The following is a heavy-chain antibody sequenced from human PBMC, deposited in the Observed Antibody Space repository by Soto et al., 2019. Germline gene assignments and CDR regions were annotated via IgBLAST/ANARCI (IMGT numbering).Heavy chain of an antibody. CDR1: GGSISSGGYY. CDR3: ARDKDIVVVPAALYGMDV. D-gene: IGHD2-2*01. J-gene: IGHJ6*02. V-gene: IGHV4-31*03. CDR2: IYYSGST. Sequence: SETLSLTCTVSGGSISSGGYYWSWIRQHPGKGQELIGYIYYSGSTYYNPSLKSRVTISVDTSKNQFSLKLSSVTAADMAVYYCARDKDIVVVPAALYGMDVWGQGTTVTVSS.